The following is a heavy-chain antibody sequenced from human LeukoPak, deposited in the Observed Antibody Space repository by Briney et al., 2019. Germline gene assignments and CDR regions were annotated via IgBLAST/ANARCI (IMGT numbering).Heavy chain of an antibody. V-gene: IGHV4-34*01. CDR1: GGSFSGYY. D-gene: IGHD3-22*01. J-gene: IGHJ4*02. CDR3: AREGYYDSSGYYGYFDY. Sequence: SETLSLTCAVYGGSFSGYYWRWIRQPRGKGLEWIGEINHSGSTNYNPSLKSRVTISVDTSKNQFSLKLSSVTAADTAVYYCAREGYYDSSGYYGYFDYWGQGTLVTVSS. CDR2: INHSGST.